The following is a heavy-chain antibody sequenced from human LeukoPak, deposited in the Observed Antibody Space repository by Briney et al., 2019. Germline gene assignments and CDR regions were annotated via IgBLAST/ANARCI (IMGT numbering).Heavy chain of an antibody. CDR1: GGTFSSYA. V-gene: IGHV1-69*04. CDR2: IIPILGIA. Sequence: SVKVSCKASGGTFSSYAISWVRQAPGQGLEWMGRIIPILGIANYAQKFQGRVTMTEDTSTDTAYMELSSLRSEDTAVYYCATLDYTKSDYWGQGTLVTVSS. CDR3: ATLDYTKSDY. D-gene: IGHD4-11*01. J-gene: IGHJ4*02.